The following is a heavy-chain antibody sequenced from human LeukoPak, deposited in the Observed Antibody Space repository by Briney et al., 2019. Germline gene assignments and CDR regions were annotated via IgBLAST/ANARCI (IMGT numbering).Heavy chain of an antibody. D-gene: IGHD3-22*01. J-gene: IGHJ4*02. CDR2: ISGSGGST. V-gene: IGHV3-23*01. CDR3: AKIPCNYDSSGRYYFDY. CDR1: GFTFSSYA. Sequence: WGSLRLSCAASGFTFSSYAMSWVRQAPGKGLEWVSIISGSGGSTYYADSVKGRFTISRDNSKNTLYLQMNNLRAEDTAVYYCAKIPCNYDSSGRYYFDYWGQGTLVTVSS.